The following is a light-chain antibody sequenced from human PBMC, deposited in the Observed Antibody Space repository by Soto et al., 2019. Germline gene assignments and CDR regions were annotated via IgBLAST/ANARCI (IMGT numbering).Light chain of an antibody. CDR1: SSNIGGNS. CDR3: GSLGARRSPYV. CDR2: DDN. Sequence: QSVLTQPPSVSAAPGQKVTISCSGSSSNIGGNSVSWYQQLPGTAPKLLIYDDNKRRSGIPDRFSGSKSGTSATLGITGFHTGDEGEYYCGSLGARRSPYVFGNETKVTV. J-gene: IGLJ1*01. V-gene: IGLV1-51*01.